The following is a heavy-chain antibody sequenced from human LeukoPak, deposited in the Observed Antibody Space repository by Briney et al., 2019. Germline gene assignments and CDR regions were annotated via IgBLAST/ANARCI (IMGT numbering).Heavy chain of an antibody. V-gene: IGHV4-4*02. CDR3: ARELGSDIVGATQDAFDI. CDR2: IYHSGST. D-gene: IGHD1-26*01. Sequence: PSETLSLTCAVSGGSISSSNWWSWVRQPPGKGLEWIGEIYHSGSTNYNPSLKSRVTISVDKSKNQFSLKLSSVTAADTAVYYCARELGSDIVGATQDAFDIWGQGTMVTVSS. CDR1: GGSISSSNW. J-gene: IGHJ3*02.